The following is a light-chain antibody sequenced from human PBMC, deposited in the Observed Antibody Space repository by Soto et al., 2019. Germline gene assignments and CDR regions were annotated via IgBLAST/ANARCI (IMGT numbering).Light chain of an antibody. CDR2: EVS. CDR3: SSYTSRTTLV. Sequence: QSVLTQPASVSGSPGQSITISCTGTSSDVGGYNYVSWYQQHPGRAPKLMIYEVSNRPSGVSNRFSGSKSGNTVSLTIPGLQAEDEADYYCSSYTSRTTLVFGTGTKVTVL. CDR1: SSDVGGYNY. J-gene: IGLJ1*01. V-gene: IGLV2-14*01.